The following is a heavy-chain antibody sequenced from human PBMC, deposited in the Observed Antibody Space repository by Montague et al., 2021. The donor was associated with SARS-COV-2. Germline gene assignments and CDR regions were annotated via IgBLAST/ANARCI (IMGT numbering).Heavy chain of an antibody. Sequence: SETLSLTCTVSGSSISSYYWSWIRQPPGKGLEWIGYIYYSGSTNYNPSLKSRVTISVDTSKNQFSLKLSSVTAADTAVYYCARVFPRWLQFDPYFDYWGQGTLVTVSS. CDR2: IYYSGST. CDR1: GSSISSYY. J-gene: IGHJ4*02. D-gene: IGHD5-24*01. V-gene: IGHV4-59*01. CDR3: ARVFPRWLQFDPYFDY.